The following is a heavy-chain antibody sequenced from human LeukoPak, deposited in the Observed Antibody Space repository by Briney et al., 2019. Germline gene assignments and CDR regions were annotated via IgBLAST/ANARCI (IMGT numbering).Heavy chain of an antibody. CDR1: GGSISSSSYY. Sequence: SETLSLTCTVSGGSISSSSYYWGWIRQPPGTGLEWIGSIYYSGSTYYNPSLKSRVTISVDTSKNQFSLKLSSVTAADTAVYYCARQEPCSSTSCFEPNWYFDLWGRGTLVTVSS. CDR2: IYYSGST. CDR3: ARQEPCSSTSCFEPNWYFDL. V-gene: IGHV4-39*01. D-gene: IGHD2-2*01. J-gene: IGHJ2*01.